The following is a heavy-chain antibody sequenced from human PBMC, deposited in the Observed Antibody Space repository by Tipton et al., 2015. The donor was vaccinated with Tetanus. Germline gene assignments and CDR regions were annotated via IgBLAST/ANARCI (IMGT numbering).Heavy chain of an antibody. Sequence: QSGAEVKKPGSSVKVSCKASGGTFSSYAITWVRQAPGQGLEWMGGITPIFGTATYAQKFQGRVTITADESANTAYMELSSLRSEDTAIYYCARESASRNFYFDYWGQGTLVTVSS. CDR2: ITPIFGTA. CDR1: GGTFSSYA. D-gene: IGHD1-14*01. J-gene: IGHJ4*02. V-gene: IGHV1-69*01. CDR3: ARESASRNFYFDY.